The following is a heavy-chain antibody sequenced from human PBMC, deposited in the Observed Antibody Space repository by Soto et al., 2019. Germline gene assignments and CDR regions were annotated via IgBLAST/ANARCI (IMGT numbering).Heavy chain of an antibody. J-gene: IGHJ4*02. CDR3: ARLSCSSTSCYYHIWDSYDFWSGYSQSFDY. V-gene: IGHV5-51*01. D-gene: IGHD3-3*01. CDR2: IYPGDSDT. CDR1: GYSFTSYW. Sequence: PGESLKISCKGSGYSFTSYWIGWVRQMPGKGLEWMGIIYPGDSDTRYSPSFQGQVTISADKSISTAYLQWSSLKASDTAMYYCARLSCSSTSCYYHIWDSYDFWSGYSQSFDYWGQGPLVTVSS.